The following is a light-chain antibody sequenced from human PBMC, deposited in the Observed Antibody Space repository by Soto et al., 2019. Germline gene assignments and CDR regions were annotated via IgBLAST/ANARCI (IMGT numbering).Light chain of an antibody. Sequence: DIQMTQSPSTLSASVGDRVTITCRASQSISSWLAWYQQKPGKAPKLLIYKASSLESGVPSRFSGSGSGTEFTLTISSLQPDDFAIYYCQQTYTTPEITFGQGTRLEI. CDR1: QSISSW. V-gene: IGKV1-5*03. CDR2: KAS. CDR3: QQTYTTPEIT. J-gene: IGKJ5*01.